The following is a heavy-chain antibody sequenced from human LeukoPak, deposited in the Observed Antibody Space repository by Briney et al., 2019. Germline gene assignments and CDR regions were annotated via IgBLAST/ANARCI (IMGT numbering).Heavy chain of an antibody. J-gene: IGHJ6*02. CDR2: IRSKANSYAT. V-gene: IGHV3-73*01. CDR3: TSPGYSSSWTGYYGMDV. CDR1: GFTFSGSA. Sequence: GGSLRLSCAASGFTFSGSAMHWVRQASGKGLEWVGRIRSKANSYATAYAASVKGRFTISRDDSKNTAYLQMNSLKTEDTAVYYCTSPGYSSSWTGYYGMDVWGQGTTVTVSS. D-gene: IGHD6-13*01.